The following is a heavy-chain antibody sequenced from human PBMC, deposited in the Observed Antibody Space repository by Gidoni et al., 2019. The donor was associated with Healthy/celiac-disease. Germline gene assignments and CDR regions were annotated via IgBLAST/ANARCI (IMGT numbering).Heavy chain of an antibody. CDR1: GFTFTSSA. D-gene: IGHD3-3*01. V-gene: IGHV1-58*01. J-gene: IGHJ5*02. CDR2: IVVGSGNT. Sequence: QMQLVQSGPEVKKPGTSVKVSCKASGFTFTSSAVQWVRQARGQRLEWIGWIVVGSGNTNYAQKFQERVTITRDMSTSTAYMELSSLRSEDTAVYYCAADTLHYDFWSAIGESARTANWFDPWGQGTLVTVSS. CDR3: AADTLHYDFWSAIGESARTANWFDP.